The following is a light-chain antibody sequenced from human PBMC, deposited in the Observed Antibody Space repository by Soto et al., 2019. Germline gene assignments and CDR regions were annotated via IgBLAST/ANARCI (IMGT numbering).Light chain of an antibody. CDR1: QSVFYSSNNKNY. V-gene: IGKV4-1*01. Sequence: DIVMTQSPDSLAVSLGERATINCKSSQSVFYSSNNKNYLAWYQQKPGQPPKLLIYWASTRESGVPDRFSGSGSGTDFTLTISSLRAEDVAVYYCQQYYRPWTFGQGTKVEIK. J-gene: IGKJ1*01. CDR2: WAS. CDR3: QQYYRPWT.